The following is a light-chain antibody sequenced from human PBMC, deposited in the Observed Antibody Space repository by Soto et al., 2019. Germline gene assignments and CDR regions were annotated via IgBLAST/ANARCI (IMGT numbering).Light chain of an antibody. J-gene: IGKJ3*01. Sequence: DIQVTQSPSSLSASVGDRVTITCRASQTIDNYLNWYQQKPGKAPKLLIYAASTLQSGVPSRFSGSGSGTEFTLTISSLQREDFATYYCQQSYITLFTFGPGTKVDIK. CDR3: QQSYITLFT. V-gene: IGKV1-39*01. CDR2: AAS. CDR1: QTIDNY.